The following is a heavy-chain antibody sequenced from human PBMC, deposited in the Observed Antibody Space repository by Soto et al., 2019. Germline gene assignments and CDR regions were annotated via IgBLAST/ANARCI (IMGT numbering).Heavy chain of an antibody. CDR2: IIPIFGTA. CDR3: ARDSSSSGRGGGMDV. CDR1: GGTFSSYA. J-gene: IGHJ6*02. V-gene: IGHV1-69*01. D-gene: IGHD6-6*01. Sequence: QVQLVQSGAEVKKPGSSVKVSCKASGGTFSSYAISWVRQAPGQGLEWMGGIIPIFGTANYAQKFQGRVTITADESTRTAYMELSGLRSEETAVFYCARDSSSSGRGGGMDVWGQGTTVTVSS.